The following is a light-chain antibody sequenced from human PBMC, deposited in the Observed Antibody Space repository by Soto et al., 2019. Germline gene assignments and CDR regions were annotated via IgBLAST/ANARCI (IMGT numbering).Light chain of an antibody. V-gene: IGKV3D-15*01. CDR2: GAS. Sequence: EIAMTQSPVTLSASPGERVTLSCRASKSVNINLAWYQQRPGQAPRVLIYGASNRASGIPDRFSGSGSGTDFTLTISSLEPDDFALHYCQQYKDWPPLTFGRGTRVEIK. J-gene: IGKJ4*01. CDR3: QQYKDWPPLT. CDR1: KSVNIN.